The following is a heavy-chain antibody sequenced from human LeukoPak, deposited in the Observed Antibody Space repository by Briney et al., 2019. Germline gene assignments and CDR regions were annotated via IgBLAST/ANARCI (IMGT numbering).Heavy chain of an antibody. CDR1: GFIFRNYW. V-gene: IGHV3-21*01. Sequence: GGSLRLSCAASGFIFRNYWMNWVRQAPGKGLEWVSSITGSSSYTYYADSVKGRFTISRDNAKNSLYLHMNSLRAEDTAVYYCARVDVDFWSGRGASYYYYGMDVWGQGTTVTVSS. CDR2: ITGSSSYT. CDR3: ARVDVDFWSGRGASYYYYGMDV. D-gene: IGHD3-3*01. J-gene: IGHJ6*02.